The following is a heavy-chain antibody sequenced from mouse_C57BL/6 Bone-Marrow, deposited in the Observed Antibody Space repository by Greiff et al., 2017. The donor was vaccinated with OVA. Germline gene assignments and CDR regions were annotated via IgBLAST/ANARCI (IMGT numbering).Heavy chain of an antibody. CDR3: AIYDYDGFAY. D-gene: IGHD2-4*01. CDR1: GFSLTSYA. J-gene: IGHJ3*01. CDR2: IWTGGGT. V-gene: IGHV2-9-1*01. Sequence: QVQLKESGPGLVAPSQSLSITCTVSGFSLTSYAISWVRQPPGQGLEWLGVIWTGGGTNYNSALNTRLSISKDNSKSQVFLKMNSLQYDDTTRYYCAIYDYDGFAYWGQGTLVTVSA.